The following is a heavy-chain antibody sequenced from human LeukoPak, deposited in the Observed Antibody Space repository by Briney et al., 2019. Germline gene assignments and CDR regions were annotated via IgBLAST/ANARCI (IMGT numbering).Heavy chain of an antibody. Sequence: GGSLRLSCVASGFPFSIYSMNWVRQAPGKGLEWVSSIDSDSNYMYYADSVKGRFTISRDNAKNSLYLQMNSLTAEDTAMYYCARDLAYYYDSNYDWGQGTLVAVSS. V-gene: IGHV3-21*01. CDR3: ARDLAYYYDSNYD. D-gene: IGHD3-22*01. CDR2: IDSDSNYM. J-gene: IGHJ4*02. CDR1: GFPFSIYS.